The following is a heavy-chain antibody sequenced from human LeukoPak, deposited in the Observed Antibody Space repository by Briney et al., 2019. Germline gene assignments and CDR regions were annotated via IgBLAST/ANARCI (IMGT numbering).Heavy chain of an antibody. D-gene: IGHD3-10*01. CDR1: GGSISGYY. V-gene: IGHV4-59*01. Sequence: SETLSLTCTVSGGSISGYYWSWIRQPPGEGLEWIGYIYYSGSTNYNPSLKSRVTISVDTSKNQFSLKLSSVTAADTAVYFCARDGGWGSYYRFDSGGQETLVPVSS. J-gene: IGHJ4*02. CDR2: IYYSGST. CDR3: ARDGGWGSYYRFDS.